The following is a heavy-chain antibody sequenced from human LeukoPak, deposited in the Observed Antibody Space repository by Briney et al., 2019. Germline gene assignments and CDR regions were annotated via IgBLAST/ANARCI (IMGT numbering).Heavy chain of an antibody. CDR2: IYYSGST. CDR3: ARDPVPYYYGSGTPS. Sequence: SETLSLTCTVSGGSISSSSYYWGWIRQPPGKGLEWIGSIYYSGSTYRNPSLKSRVTISVDTSKNQFSLKLSSVTAADTAVYYCARDPVPYYYGSGTPSWGQGTLVTVSS. CDR1: GGSISSSSYY. V-gene: IGHV4-39*07. D-gene: IGHD3-10*01. J-gene: IGHJ5*02.